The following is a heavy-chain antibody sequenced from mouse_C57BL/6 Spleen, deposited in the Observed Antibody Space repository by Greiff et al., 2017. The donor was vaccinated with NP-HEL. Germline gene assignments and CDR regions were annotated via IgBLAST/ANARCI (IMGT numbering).Heavy chain of an antibody. CDR3: ASPFYSDAMDY. Sequence: QVQLQQPGTELVKPGASVKLSCKASGYTFTSYWMHWVRQSPGQGLEWIGNINPSSGGTNYTEKFKSKATLSVDKSSSTASMQLSSLTSEDTAVYCCASPFYSDAMDYWGQRTSVTVSS. CDR1: GYTFTSYW. D-gene: IGHD2-1*01. V-gene: IGHV1-53*01. CDR2: INPSSGGT. J-gene: IGHJ4*01.